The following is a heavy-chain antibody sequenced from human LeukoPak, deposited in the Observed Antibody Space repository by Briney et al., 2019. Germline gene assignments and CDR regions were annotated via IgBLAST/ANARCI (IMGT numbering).Heavy chain of an antibody. CDR3: ARVRSYYYDSSGYYYHLGGQGDY. V-gene: IGHV4-39*07. CDR1: GGSISSSSYY. CDR2: IYYSGST. D-gene: IGHD3-22*01. J-gene: IGHJ4*02. Sequence: SETLSLTCTVSGGSISSSSYYWGWIRQPPGKGLEWIGSIYYSGSTYYNPSLKSRVTISVDTSKNQFSLKLSSVTAADTAVYYCARVRSYYYDSSGYYYHLGGQGDYWGQGTLVTVSS.